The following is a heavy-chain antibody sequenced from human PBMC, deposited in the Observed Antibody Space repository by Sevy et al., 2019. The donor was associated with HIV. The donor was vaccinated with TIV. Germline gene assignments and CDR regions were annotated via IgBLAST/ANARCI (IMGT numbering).Heavy chain of an antibody. J-gene: IGHJ6*02. Sequence: GGSLRLSCAASGFTFSSYSMNWVRQAPGKGLEWVSSISSSSSYIYYAYSVKGRFTISRDNAKNSLYLQMNSLRAEDTAVYYCARDSDVVDSTPYDYIWGCYRYYYYGMDVWGQGTTVTVSS. V-gene: IGHV3-21*01. CDR1: GFTFSSYS. D-gene: IGHD3-16*02. CDR3: ARDSDVVDSTPYDYIWGCYRYYYYGMDV. CDR2: ISSSSSYI.